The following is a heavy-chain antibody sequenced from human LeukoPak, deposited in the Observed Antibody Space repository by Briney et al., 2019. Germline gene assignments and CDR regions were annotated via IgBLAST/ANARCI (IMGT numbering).Heavy chain of an antibody. D-gene: IGHD2-21*01. CDR2: ISSSSSYI. CDR1: GFNFSSYS. V-gene: IGHV3-21*01. CDR3: ARDPIAGAFDI. Sequence: GGSLRLSCAASGFNFSSYSMNWVRQAPGKGLEWVSSISSSSSYIYYADSVKGRFTISRDNAKNSLYLQMNSLRAEDTAVYYCARDPIAGAFDIWGQGTMVTVSS. J-gene: IGHJ3*02.